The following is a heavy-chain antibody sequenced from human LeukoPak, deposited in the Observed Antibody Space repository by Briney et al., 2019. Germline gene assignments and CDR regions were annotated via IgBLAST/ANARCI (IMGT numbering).Heavy chain of an antibody. V-gene: IGHV3-23*01. Sequence: PGGSLRLSCAASGVKFSGYPMNWVRQAPGKGLEWVSGISGSGAGTYYADSVKGRFTISRDNSKNTLYLQMNSLRADDMAVYYCAKMVREFYTISYYFDYWGQGTLVTVSS. D-gene: IGHD2-8*01. CDR1: GVKFSGYP. CDR3: AKMVREFYTISYYFDY. J-gene: IGHJ4*02. CDR2: ISGSGAGT.